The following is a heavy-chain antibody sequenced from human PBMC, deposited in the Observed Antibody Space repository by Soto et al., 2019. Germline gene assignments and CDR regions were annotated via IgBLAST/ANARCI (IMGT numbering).Heavy chain of an antibody. V-gene: IGHV3-30*18. CDR1: GFTFSSYG. CDR3: AKPGSNYDDSSGSHPIDY. D-gene: IGHD3-22*01. J-gene: IGHJ4*02. CDR2: ISYDGSNK. Sequence: QVQLVESGGGVVQPGRSLRLSCAASGFTFSSYGMHWVRQAPGKGLEWVAVISYDGSNKYYADSVKGRFTISRDNSKNTLYLQMNSLRAEDTAVYYCAKPGSNYDDSSGSHPIDYWGQGTLVTVSS.